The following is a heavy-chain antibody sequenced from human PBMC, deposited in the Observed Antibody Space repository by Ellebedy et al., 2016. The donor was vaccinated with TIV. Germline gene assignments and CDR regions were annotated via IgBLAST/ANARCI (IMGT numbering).Heavy chain of an antibody. J-gene: IGHJ4*02. D-gene: IGHD2-15*01. CDR1: GGSISSSSYY. CDR2: IYHNGNA. Sequence: MPSETLSLTCTVSGGSISSSSYYWGWIRQPPGKGLEWIATIYHNGNAYYNPSLKSRVTISVDTSNNQFSLRVDSVTAADTAVYYCARNRASESYSADWGQGTLVTVSS. CDR3: ARNRASESYSAD. V-gene: IGHV4-39*07.